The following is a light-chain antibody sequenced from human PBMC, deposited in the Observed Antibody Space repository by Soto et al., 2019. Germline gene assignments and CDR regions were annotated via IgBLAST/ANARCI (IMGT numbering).Light chain of an antibody. V-gene: IGKV2-28*01. CDR2: LGS. CDR3: MQALQTPLT. J-gene: IGKJ5*01. CDR1: QSLLHSNGDTY. Sequence: DIVMTQSPLSLPVTPGESASISCRSSQSLLHSNGDTYFDWYLQKPGQSPQLLIYLGSNRASGVPDRFSGSGSGTDFTLKISRVEAEDVGVYYCMQALQTPLTFGQGTRLETK.